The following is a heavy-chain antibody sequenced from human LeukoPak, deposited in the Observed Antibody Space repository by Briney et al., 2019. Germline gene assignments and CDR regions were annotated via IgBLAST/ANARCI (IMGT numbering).Heavy chain of an antibody. CDR3: ARGVTGYSSSWSVVWFDP. CDR2: IYHRGST. CDR1: GGSISSDDYF. V-gene: IGHV4-30-2*01. D-gene: IGHD6-13*01. Sequence: PSETLSLTCAVSGGSISSDDYFWSWIRQPPGKGLEWIGYIYHRGSTSYNPSLKSRVTISLDKSRNQFSLKLSSVTAADTAVYYCARGVTGYSSSWSVVWFDPWGQGTLVTVSS. J-gene: IGHJ5*02.